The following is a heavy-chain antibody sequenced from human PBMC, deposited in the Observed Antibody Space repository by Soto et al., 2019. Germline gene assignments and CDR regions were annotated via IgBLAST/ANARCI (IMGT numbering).Heavy chain of an antibody. CDR2: IYPGDSDT. Sequence: PGESLKIPCKASGYSFSTYWIAWVRQRPGKGLDWMGIIYPGDSDTRYSPSFQGQVTISVDNSIDTAYLEWTTLRASDSAMYYCARHSLATQPGDYWGQGTRVTVSS. CDR3: ARHSLATQPGDY. CDR1: GYSFSTYW. D-gene: IGHD5-12*01. V-gene: IGHV5-51*01. J-gene: IGHJ4*02.